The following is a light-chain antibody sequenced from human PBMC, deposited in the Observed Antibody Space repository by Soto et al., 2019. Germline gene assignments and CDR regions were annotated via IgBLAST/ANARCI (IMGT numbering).Light chain of an antibody. CDR1: QTVRDN. CDR2: GAT. J-gene: IGKJ5*01. Sequence: EVVMTQSPATLSVSPGERATLSCRASQTVRDNLGWYQQKPGQPPRLLIYGATTRATGIPARFSGSGSGTEFTLTISSLQSEDFAVYYCQQYNTWPLITFGPGTRLEIK. V-gene: IGKV3D-15*01. CDR3: QQYNTWPLIT.